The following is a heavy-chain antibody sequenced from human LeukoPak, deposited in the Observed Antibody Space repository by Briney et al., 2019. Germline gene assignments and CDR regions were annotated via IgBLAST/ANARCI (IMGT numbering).Heavy chain of an antibody. J-gene: IGHJ3*01. Sequence: PGESLKISCKGSGYSFTNYWIGWVRQMPGKGLEWMGMIHPADSDTRYRPSFQGQVTISADKSISTAYLQWISLKASDTAIYYCASDYGYPNNAFDVWGQGTMVKVSS. V-gene: IGHV5-51*01. CDR3: ASDYGYPNNAFDV. CDR1: GYSFTNYW. D-gene: IGHD4-17*01. CDR2: IHPADSDT.